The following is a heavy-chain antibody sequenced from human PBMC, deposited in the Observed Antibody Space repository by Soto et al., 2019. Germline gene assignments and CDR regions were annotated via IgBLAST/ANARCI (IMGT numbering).Heavy chain of an antibody. CDR3: AKVGPSGGGVVVPAEQSYYYYGMDV. D-gene: IGHD2-2*01. V-gene: IGHV3-23*01. CDR1: GFNFRSYA. J-gene: IGHJ6*02. CDR2: ISGSGGST. Sequence: GGSQILSCAASGFNFRSYAMSWVRQDPGKGLEWVSAISGSGGSTYYADSVKGRFTISRDNSKNTLYLQMNSLRAEDTAVYYCAKVGPSGGGVVVPAEQSYYYYGMDVWGQGTTVTVSS.